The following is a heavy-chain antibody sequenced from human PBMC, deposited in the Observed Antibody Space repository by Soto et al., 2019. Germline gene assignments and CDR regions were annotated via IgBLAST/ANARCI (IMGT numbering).Heavy chain of an antibody. CDR1: RFICSSYA. CDR2: LSGSGSGS. V-gene: IGHV3-23*01. Sequence: GGSLRLSFAASRFICSSYAMSCVRQAPGKGLEWVSTLSGSGSGSYYPDSLRGRFTISRDNSKNTLYLQMNNLRAEDTAVYYCAKAPISLDGSGYYFASFDYWGHGTRVTVS. J-gene: IGHJ4*01. D-gene: IGHD3-22*01. CDR3: AKAPISLDGSGYYFASFDY.